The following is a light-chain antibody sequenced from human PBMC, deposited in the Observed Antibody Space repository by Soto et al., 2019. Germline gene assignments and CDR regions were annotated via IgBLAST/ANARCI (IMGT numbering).Light chain of an antibody. Sequence: ETVLTQSPGTLSLSTGERATLSCRASQSVTSNYLAWYQHKPGQAPRLLIYGASIRATGIPDRFSGSGSGTGFTLTISRLEPEDFAVYYCQQYGGSLQTFGQGTKVDIK. V-gene: IGKV3-20*01. CDR1: QSVTSNY. J-gene: IGKJ1*01. CDR3: QQYGGSLQT. CDR2: GAS.